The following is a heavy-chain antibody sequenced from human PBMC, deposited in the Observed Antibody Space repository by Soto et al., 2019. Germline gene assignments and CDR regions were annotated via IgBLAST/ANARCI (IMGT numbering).Heavy chain of an antibody. CDR2: MNPNSGNT. CDR1: GYTFTSYD. J-gene: IGHJ4*02. CDR3: ARGLLYYYDSSGYYPH. V-gene: IGHV1-8*01. Sequence: QVQLVQSGAEVKKPGASVKVSCKASGYTFTSYDINWVRQATGQGLEWMGWMNPNSGNTGYAQKFQGRVTMTRNTSISTAYMELSSLRSEDTAVYYCARGLLYYYDSSGYYPHWGQGTLVTVSS. D-gene: IGHD3-22*01.